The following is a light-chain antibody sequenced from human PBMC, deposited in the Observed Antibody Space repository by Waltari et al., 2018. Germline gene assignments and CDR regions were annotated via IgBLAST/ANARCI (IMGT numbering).Light chain of an antibody. V-gene: IGLV2-14*03. CDR3: TSYTTTSTLVL. CDR1: TSDIGGYNY. Sequence: QSALTQPASVSGSPGQSITISCTGTTSDIGGYNYVSWYQQHPGRAPKLMIYDVTDWPSGISIRFSGSKSGNTASLTISGLRAEDEAYYYCTSYTTTSTLVLFGGGTKLTVL. CDR2: DVT. J-gene: IGLJ2*01.